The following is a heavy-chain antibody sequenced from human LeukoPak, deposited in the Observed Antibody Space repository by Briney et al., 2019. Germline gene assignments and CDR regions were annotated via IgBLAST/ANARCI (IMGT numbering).Heavy chain of an antibody. CDR3: ATRGYCSGTSCYAPQP. V-gene: IGHV3-23*01. J-gene: IGHJ5*02. CDR2: ISGSGDST. Sequence: GGSLRLSCAGFGFTFSSYAMTWVRQAPGKGLEWVSAISGSGDSTYYADSVKGRFTISRDNSKNTLYLQMNSLRPEDTAVYYCATRGYCSGTSCYAPQPWGQGTLVTVSS. D-gene: IGHD2-2*01. CDR1: GFTFSSYA.